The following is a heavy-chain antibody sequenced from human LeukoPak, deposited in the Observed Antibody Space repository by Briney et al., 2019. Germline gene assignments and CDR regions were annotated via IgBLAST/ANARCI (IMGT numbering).Heavy chain of an antibody. CDR1: GFTFSSYG. CDR2: ISYDGSNK. D-gene: IGHD3-10*01. J-gene: IGHJ4*02. CDR3: AKDQLLWFGDPMGY. V-gene: IGHV3-30*18. Sequence: GGSLRLSCAASGFTFSSYGMHWVRQAPGKGLEWVAVISYDGSNKYYADSVKGRFTISRDNSKNTLYLQMNSLRAEDTAVYYCAKDQLLWFGDPMGYWGQGTLVTVSS.